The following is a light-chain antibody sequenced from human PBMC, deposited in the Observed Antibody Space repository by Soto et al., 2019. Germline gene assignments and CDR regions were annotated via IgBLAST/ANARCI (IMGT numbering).Light chain of an antibody. J-gene: IGKJ3*01. CDR3: HQYYSQPNT. Sequence: EIVMTQSPATLSASPGEGATLSCRASQSVNSYLAWYQQKPGQAPTRLIYSASTRATGIPARFSGSGSGTEFTLTFSSLKINDFAAYYWHQYYSQPNTFGPGTQVEIK. CDR2: SAS. CDR1: QSVNSY. V-gene: IGKV3D-15*01.